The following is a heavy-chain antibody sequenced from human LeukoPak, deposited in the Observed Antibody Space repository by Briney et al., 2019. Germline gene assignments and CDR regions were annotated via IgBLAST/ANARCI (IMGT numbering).Heavy chain of an antibody. CDR2: IRQDGGEK. CDR3: ARDGTAPGLYFDS. D-gene: IGHD6-13*01. Sequence: PGGSLRLSCAVSGFTLTDFWMNWVRQAPGKGPEWVASIRQDGGEKYYVDSVKGRFTISRDNDRNSLFLHMSSLRAADTAVYYCARDGTAPGLYFDSWGPGTLVAVSS. V-gene: IGHV3-7*01. CDR1: GFTLTDFW. J-gene: IGHJ4*01.